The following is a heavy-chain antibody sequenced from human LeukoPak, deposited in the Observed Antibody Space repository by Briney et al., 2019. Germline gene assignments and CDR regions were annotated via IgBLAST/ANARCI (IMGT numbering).Heavy chain of an antibody. V-gene: IGHV3-48*02. CDR2: ISSSSSTI. J-gene: IGHJ6*03. CDR3: KGSSWYNYYYMDV. Sequence: GGSLRLFCAASGFTFSNYAMNWVRQAPGKGLEWVSYISSSSSTIYYADSMKGRFTISRDNAKNSLYLQMNSLRDEDTAVYYCKGSSWYNYYYMDVWGKGTAVTVSS. CDR1: GFTFSNYA. D-gene: IGHD6-13*01.